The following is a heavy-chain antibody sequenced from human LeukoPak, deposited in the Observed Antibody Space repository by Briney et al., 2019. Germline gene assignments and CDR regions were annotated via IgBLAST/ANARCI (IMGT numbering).Heavy chain of an antibody. Sequence: ASVKVSCKASGYTFTSYGISWARQAPGQGLEWMGWISAYNGNTNYAQKLQGRVTMTTDTSTSTAYMELRSLRSDDTAVYYCARDYSSGWYNWFDPWGQGTLVTVSS. V-gene: IGHV1-18*01. CDR2: ISAYNGNT. CDR3: ARDYSSGWYNWFDP. CDR1: GYTFTSYG. J-gene: IGHJ5*02. D-gene: IGHD6-19*01.